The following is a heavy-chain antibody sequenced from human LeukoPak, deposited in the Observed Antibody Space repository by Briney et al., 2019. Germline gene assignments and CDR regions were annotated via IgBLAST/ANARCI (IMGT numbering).Heavy chain of an antibody. J-gene: IGHJ6*02. CDR2: INHSGST. Sequence: SETLSLTCAVYGGSFSGYYWSWIRQPPGKGLEWIGEINHSGSTNYNPSLKSRITISVDTSKNQFSLKLSSVTAADTAVYYCARAGPLYYYGSGSYYRGGYYYYYGMDVWGQGTTVTVSS. CDR1: GGSFSGYY. D-gene: IGHD3-10*01. V-gene: IGHV4-34*01. CDR3: ARAGPLYYYGSGSYYRGGYYYYYGMDV.